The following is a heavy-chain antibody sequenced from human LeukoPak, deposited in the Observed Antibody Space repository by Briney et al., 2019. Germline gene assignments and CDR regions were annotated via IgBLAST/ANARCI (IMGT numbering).Heavy chain of an antibody. V-gene: IGHV4-39*01. CDR1: GGSISSSSYY. CDR2: IYYSGST. Sequence: SETLPLTCTVSGGSISSSSYYWGWIRQPPGKGLEWIGSIYYSGSTYYNPSLKSRVTISVDTSKNQFSLKLSSVTAADTAVYYCASRIVVVPAAPDAFDYWGQGTLVTVSS. D-gene: IGHD2-2*01. CDR3: ASRIVVVPAAPDAFDY. J-gene: IGHJ4*02.